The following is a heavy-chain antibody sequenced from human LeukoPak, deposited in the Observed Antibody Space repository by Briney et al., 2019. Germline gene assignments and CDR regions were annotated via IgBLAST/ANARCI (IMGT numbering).Heavy chain of an antibody. J-gene: IGHJ4*02. CDR2: IYTSGST. Sequence: PSETLSLTCTVSGGCISSGSYYWSWIRQPAGKGLEWIGRIYTSGSTNYNPSLKSRVTISVDTSKNQFSLKLSSVTAADTAVYYCARSYDILTGYRHGFDYWGQGTLVTVSS. D-gene: IGHD3-9*01. CDR1: GGCISSGSYY. V-gene: IGHV4-61*02. CDR3: ARSYDILTGYRHGFDY.